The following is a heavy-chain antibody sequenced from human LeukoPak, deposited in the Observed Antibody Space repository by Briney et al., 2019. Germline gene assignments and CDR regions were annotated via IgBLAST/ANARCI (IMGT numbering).Heavy chain of an antibody. CDR1: GFTFSSYS. CDR3: ARAQSTTVGTRLNWFDP. V-gene: IGHV3-21*01. J-gene: IGHJ5*02. Sequence: GGSLRLSCAASGFTFSSYSMNWVRHAPGKGLEWVSSITSSSGYIYYADSVKGRFTISRDNAKNSLYLQMNSLRAEDTAIYSCARAQSTTVGTRLNWFDPWGQGTLVTVSS. CDR2: ITSSSGYI. D-gene: IGHD4-23*01.